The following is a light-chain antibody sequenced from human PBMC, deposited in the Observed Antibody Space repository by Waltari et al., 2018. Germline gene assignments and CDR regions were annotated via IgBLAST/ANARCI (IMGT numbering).Light chain of an antibody. J-gene: IGKJ1*01. CDR2: EAS. V-gene: IGKV1-9*01. CDR1: QGISTY. Sequence: IQLTQSPSSLSASVGDTVTITCRASQGISTYLAWLQQKPGRAPKVLIFEASTLQSWVPSMFSGSGSGIDFTLTISSLQPEDVATYYCQQFHDYPWTFGQGTKVEIK. CDR3: QQFHDYPWT.